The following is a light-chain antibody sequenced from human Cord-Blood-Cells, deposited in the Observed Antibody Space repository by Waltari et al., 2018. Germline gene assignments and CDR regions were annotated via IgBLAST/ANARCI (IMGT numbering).Light chain of an antibody. CDR3: SSYAGSNNFDVV. CDR1: SSAVGGYNY. V-gene: IGLV2-8*01. J-gene: IGLJ2*01. Sequence: QSALTQPPSASGSPGQSVTISCPGTSSAVGGYNYVSWYQQHPGKAPKLMIYEVSKRPSGVPDRFSGSKSGNTASLTVSGLQAEDEADYYCSSYAGSNNFDVVFGGGTKLTVL. CDR2: EVS.